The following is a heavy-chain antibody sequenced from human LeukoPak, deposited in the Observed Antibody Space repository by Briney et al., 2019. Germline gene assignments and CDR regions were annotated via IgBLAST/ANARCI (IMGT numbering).Heavy chain of an antibody. Sequence: LSKDAIYRCPPDPGKRLEWVAVISYDGSNKYYADSVKGRFTISRDNSKNTLYLQMNSLRAEDTAVYCCASNGGEGDYWGQGTLVTVSS. V-gene: IGHV3-30*04. CDR2: ISYDGSNK. J-gene: IGHJ4*02. CDR3: ASNGGEGDY. D-gene: IGHD2-21*01. CDR1: LSKDA.